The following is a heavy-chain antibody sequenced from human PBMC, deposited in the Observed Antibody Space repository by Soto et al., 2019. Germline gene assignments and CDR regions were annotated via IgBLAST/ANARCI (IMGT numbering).Heavy chain of an antibody. J-gene: IGHJ5*02. CDR1: GGSLSGYY. CDR3: ATGARLKLFFRKNWFDT. Sequence: SETLSLTCAVYGGSLSGYYWSWIRQPPGKGLEWIGEISHSGSTNYNPSLKSRVTISVDMSKNQFSLKVSSVTAADTAVYYCATGARLKLFFRKNWFDTWGQGTLVTVSS. CDR2: ISHSGST. V-gene: IGHV4-34*01.